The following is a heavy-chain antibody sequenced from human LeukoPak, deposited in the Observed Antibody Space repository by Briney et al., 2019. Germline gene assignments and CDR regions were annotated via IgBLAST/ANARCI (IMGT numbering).Heavy chain of an antibody. CDR2: IYYSGST. CDR3: ASKSNYYDSSGYFRYYFDY. Sequence: SETLSLTCAVYGGSFSGHYWSWIRQSPGKGLEWIGSIYYSGSTYYNPSLKSRVTISVDTSKNQFSLKLSSVTAADTAVYYCASKSNYYDSSGYFRYYFDYWGQGTLVTVSS. D-gene: IGHD3-22*01. J-gene: IGHJ4*02. V-gene: IGHV4-34*01. CDR1: GGSFSGHY.